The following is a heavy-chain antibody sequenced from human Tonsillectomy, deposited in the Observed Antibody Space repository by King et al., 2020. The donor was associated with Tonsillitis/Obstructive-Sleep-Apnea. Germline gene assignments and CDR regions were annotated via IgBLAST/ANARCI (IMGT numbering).Heavy chain of an antibody. J-gene: IGHJ6*03. CDR1: GFTFSDHY. D-gene: IGHD3-3*01. CDR3: ATPLPRERGYDSTGYYYMDV. Sequence: DVQLVESGGGLVQPGGSLRLSCAASGFTFSDHYMDWVRQAPGKGLEWVGRTRNKANSYTTEYAASVKGRFTISRDDSKNSLYLQMNSLKTEDTAVYYCATPLPRERGYDSTGYYYMDVWGKGTTVTVSS. V-gene: IGHV3-72*01. CDR2: TRNKANSYTT.